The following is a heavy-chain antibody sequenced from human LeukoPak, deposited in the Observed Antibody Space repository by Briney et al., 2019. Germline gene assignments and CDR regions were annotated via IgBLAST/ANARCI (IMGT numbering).Heavy chain of an antibody. D-gene: IGHD6-13*01. V-gene: IGHV3-23*01. Sequence: GGSLRLSCAASGFTFASNAMSWVRQAPGKGLEWVSRITGSVGSTYYADSVKGRFTISRDISKNTLYLQMNSLRAEDTAVYYCAKAPYSSSWGIDYWGQGTLVTVSS. CDR2: ITGSVGST. CDR1: GFTFASNA. J-gene: IGHJ4*02. CDR3: AKAPYSSSWGIDY.